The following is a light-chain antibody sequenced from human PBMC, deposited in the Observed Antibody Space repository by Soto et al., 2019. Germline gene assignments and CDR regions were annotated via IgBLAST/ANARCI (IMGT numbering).Light chain of an antibody. CDR2: GSS. Sequence: EIVLTQSPATLSLSPGERATLSCRASQSVFSYLAWYQQKPGQAPRLLIYGSSSRATGIPDRFSGHGSGTDFTLTISRLEPEDFAVYYCQQYGGSPITFGQGTRLEIK. CDR1: QSVFSY. CDR3: QQYGGSPIT. J-gene: IGKJ5*01. V-gene: IGKV3-20*01.